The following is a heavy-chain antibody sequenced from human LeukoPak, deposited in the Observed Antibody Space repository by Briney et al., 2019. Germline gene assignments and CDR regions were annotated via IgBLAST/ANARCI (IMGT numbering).Heavy chain of an antibody. J-gene: IGHJ5*02. Sequence: SETLSLTCTVSGGSISRSSYYWGWIRQPPGKGLAWIGSFYYSGSTYYNPSLKSRVTISVDTSKNQFSLKLSSVTAADTAVYYCARGTIAAAGWFDPWGQGTLVTVSS. CDR2: FYYSGST. CDR1: GGSISRSSYY. CDR3: ARGTIAAAGWFDP. V-gene: IGHV4-39*07. D-gene: IGHD6-13*01.